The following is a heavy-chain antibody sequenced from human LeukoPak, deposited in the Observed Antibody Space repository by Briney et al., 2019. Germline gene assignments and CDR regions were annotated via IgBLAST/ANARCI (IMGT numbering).Heavy chain of an antibody. CDR2: INPNSGGT. Sequence: ASVKVSCKASGHTFTAYYMFWVRQAPGQGLEWMGWINPNSGGTNYAQKFQGRVTMTRDTSISTAYMELSRLRSDDTAVYYCARGSRGSYPYYFDYWGQGTLVTVSS. V-gene: IGHV1-2*02. D-gene: IGHD1-26*01. CDR3: ARGSRGSYPYYFDY. CDR1: GHTFTAYY. J-gene: IGHJ4*02.